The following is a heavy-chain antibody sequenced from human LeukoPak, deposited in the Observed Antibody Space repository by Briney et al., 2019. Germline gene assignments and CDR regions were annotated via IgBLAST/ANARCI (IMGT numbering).Heavy chain of an antibody. V-gene: IGHV1-2*06. CDR3: ARHFRTVWSGYRWDWFDP. J-gene: IGHJ5*02. D-gene: IGHD3-3*01. Sequence: ASVKVSCKASGYTFTGYYMHWVRQAPGQGLEWMGRINPNSGGTNYAQKFQGRVTMTRDTSISTAYMELSRLRSDDTAVYYCARHFRTVWSGYRWDWFDPWGQGTLVTVSS. CDR2: INPNSGGT. CDR1: GYTFTGYY.